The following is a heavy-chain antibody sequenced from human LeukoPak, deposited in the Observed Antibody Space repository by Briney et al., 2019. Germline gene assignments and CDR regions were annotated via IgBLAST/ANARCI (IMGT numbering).Heavy chain of an antibody. CDR2: IWYDGSNK. V-gene: IGHV3-33*01. J-gene: IGHJ4*02. CDR3: ARDAPGMAPNTFDY. D-gene: IGHD5-12*01. Sequence: GGSLRLSCAASGFTFSSYGMHWVRQAPGNGLEWVAVIWYDGSNKYYADSVKGRFTISRDNAKNSLYLQMNSLRAEDTAVYYCARDAPGMAPNTFDYWGQGTLVTVSS. CDR1: GFTFSSYG.